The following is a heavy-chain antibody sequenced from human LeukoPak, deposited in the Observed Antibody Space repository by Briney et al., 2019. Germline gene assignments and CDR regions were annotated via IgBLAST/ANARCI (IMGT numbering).Heavy chain of an antibody. V-gene: IGHV3-23*01. CDR2: IADDSTAT. CDR3: AKSRGESRGASNY. CDR1: GFTFSSYG. J-gene: IGHJ4*02. Sequence: GGSLRLSCAASGFTFSSYGVNWVRQAPGKGLEWVSYIADDSTATYYPDSVKGRFTISRDSSKNTLYLQMNSLRAEDTAVYFCAKSRGESRGASNYWGQGTLVTVSS. D-gene: IGHD1-26*01.